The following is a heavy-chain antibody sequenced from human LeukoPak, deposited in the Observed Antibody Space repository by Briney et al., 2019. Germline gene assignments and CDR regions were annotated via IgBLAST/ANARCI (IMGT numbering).Heavy chain of an antibody. CDR1: GFTCSSYG. D-gene: IGHD3-22*01. CDR2: ISGSGGST. Sequence: PGGSLRRSCAASGFTCSSYGMSWVRQAPGKGREWGSAISGSGGSTYSAASVKGRFTISRDNSKNTLYLQMNSLRAEDTAVYYCANSAYYYDSSGHRLGKDWGQGTLVTVSS. CDR3: ANSAYYYDSSGHRLGKD. V-gene: IGHV3-23*01. J-gene: IGHJ4*02.